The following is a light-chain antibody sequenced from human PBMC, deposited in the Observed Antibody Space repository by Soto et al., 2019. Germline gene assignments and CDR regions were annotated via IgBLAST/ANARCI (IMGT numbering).Light chain of an antibody. J-gene: IGKJ3*01. CDR1: QSVSSN. Sequence: EIVMTQSPATLPVSPGERATLSCRASQSVSSNLAWYQQKPGQAPRFLIYGASTRATGIPARFSGSGLGQSSLSPSAACSLKILQFYYCQQRSNWPRFTFGPGTKVDIK. CDR3: QQRSNWPRFT. CDR2: GAS. V-gene: IGKV3-15*01.